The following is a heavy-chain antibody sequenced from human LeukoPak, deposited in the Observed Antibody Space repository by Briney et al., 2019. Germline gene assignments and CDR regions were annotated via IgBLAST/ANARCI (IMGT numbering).Heavy chain of an antibody. CDR3: ARGAVGTPNYYYYMEV. V-gene: IGHV3-48*04. J-gene: IGHJ6*03. CDR1: GFTFRSYS. D-gene: IGHD2-15*01. CDR2: ISSGSSTI. Sequence: GGSLRLSCAASGFTFRSYSMNWVRQAPGKGLEWVSYISSGSSTIYYADSVKGLFTISRDNAKNSLYLQMTSLRAEDTAVYYCARGAVGTPNYYYYMEVWGQGTTVTVSS.